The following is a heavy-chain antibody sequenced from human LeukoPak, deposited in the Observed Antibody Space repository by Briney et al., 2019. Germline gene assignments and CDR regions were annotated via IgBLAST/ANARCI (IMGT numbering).Heavy chain of an antibody. D-gene: IGHD3-22*01. CDR1: GFSFSFYW. J-gene: IGHJ4*02. Sequence: GGSLRLSCAASGFSFSFYWMHWVRQAPGKGPVWVSSIKTDGSIADYADSVKVRFTISRDNAKNSLYLQMNSLRAEDTAVYYCARDFYDTSGYYYDYWGQGTLVTVSS. CDR3: ARDFYDTSGYYYDY. CDR2: IKTDGSIA. V-gene: IGHV3-74*01.